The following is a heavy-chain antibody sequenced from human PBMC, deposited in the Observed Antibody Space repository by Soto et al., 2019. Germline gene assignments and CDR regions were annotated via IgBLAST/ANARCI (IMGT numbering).Heavy chain of an antibody. CDR1: GGSFSGYY. V-gene: IGHV4-34*01. CDR2: INHSGST. D-gene: IGHD6-19*01. Sequence: PSETLSLTCAVYGGSFSGYYWSWIRQPPGKGLEWIGEINHSGSTNYNPSLKSRVTISVDTSKNQFSLKLSSVTAADTAVYYCARRYSSGFDFWGQRTLVTVSS. J-gene: IGHJ4*02. CDR3: ARRYSSGFDF.